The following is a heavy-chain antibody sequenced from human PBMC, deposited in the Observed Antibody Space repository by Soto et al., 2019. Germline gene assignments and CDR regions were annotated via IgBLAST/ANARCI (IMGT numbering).Heavy chain of an antibody. CDR3: ASSRVRGSGLSWFDP. V-gene: IGHV4-61*01. CDR2: IYYSGST. D-gene: IGHD3-10*01. J-gene: IGHJ5*02. Sequence: PSEALSLTCTVSGGSVSSGSYYWSWIRQPPGKGLEWIGYIYYSGSTNHSPSLKSRVTISVDTSKNQFSLPLSSVTAADTAVYSCASSRVRGSGLSWFDPWGQGTLVTVSS. CDR1: GGSVSSGSYY.